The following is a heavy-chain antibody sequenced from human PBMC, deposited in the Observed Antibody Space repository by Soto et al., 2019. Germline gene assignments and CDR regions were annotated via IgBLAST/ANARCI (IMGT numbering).Heavy chain of an antibody. CDR2: ISGSGDNT. Sequence: EEQLLESGGGLVQPGGSLRLSCAASGFTFSSYALNWVRQAPGKGQEWVSVISGSGDNTYYADSVKGRFTISRDNSKNTLYLQMNSLRAEDTAVYYCAKDLGTDDFWSAYYTYYYMDVWGKGTTVTVSS. V-gene: IGHV3-23*01. D-gene: IGHD3-3*01. CDR3: AKDLGTDDFWSAYYTYYYMDV. J-gene: IGHJ6*03. CDR1: GFTFSSYA.